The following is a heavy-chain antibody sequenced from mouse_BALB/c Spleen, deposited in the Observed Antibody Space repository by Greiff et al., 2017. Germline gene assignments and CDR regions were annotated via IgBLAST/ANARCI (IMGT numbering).Heavy chain of an antibody. Sequence: EVQVVESGGGLVKPGGSLKLSCAASGFTFSSYAMSWVRQSPEQRLEWVAEISSGGSYTYYPDTVTGRFTISRDNAKNTLYLEMSSLRSEDTAMYYCARDPRMDYWGQGTSVTVSS. J-gene: IGHJ4*01. V-gene: IGHV5-9-4*01. CDR3: ARDPRMDY. CDR2: ISSGGSYT. CDR1: GFTFSSYA.